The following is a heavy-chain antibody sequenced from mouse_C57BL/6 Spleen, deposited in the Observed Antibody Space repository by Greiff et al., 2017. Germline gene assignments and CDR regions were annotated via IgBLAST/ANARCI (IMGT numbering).Heavy chain of an antibody. V-gene: IGHV1-26*01. CDR2: IIPNNGGT. J-gene: IGHJ2*01. CDR3: ARASSWDYFDY. Sequence: VQLQQSGPELVKPGASVKISCKATGYTFTDYYMNWVKQSLGKSLEWIGDIIPNNGGTSYNQKFKGKAPLTVDKSSSAAYMELRSLTSEDSAVYYCARASSWDYFDYWGQGTTLTVSS. CDR1: GYTFTDYY. D-gene: IGHD1-1*01.